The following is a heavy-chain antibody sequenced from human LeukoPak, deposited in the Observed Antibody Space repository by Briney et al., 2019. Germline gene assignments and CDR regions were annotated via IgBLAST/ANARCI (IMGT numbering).Heavy chain of an antibody. CDR1: GGSISSGGYY. CDR3: ARAALKVVAATRPADFDY. CDR2: IYYSGST. J-gene: IGHJ4*02. V-gene: IGHV4-31*03. D-gene: IGHD2-15*01. Sequence: SQTLSPTCTVSGGSISSGGYYWSWIRQHPGKGLEWIGYIYYSGSTYCNPSLKSRVTISVDTSKNQFSLKLSSVTAADTAVYYCARAALKVVAATRPADFDYWGQGTLVTVSS.